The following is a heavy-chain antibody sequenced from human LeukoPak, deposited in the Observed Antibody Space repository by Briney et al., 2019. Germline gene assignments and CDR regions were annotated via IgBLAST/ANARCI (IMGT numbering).Heavy chain of an antibody. D-gene: IGHD5-18*01. V-gene: IGHV1-69*05. CDR3: ARFPLLKRGYSYGYFDY. Sequence: SVKVSCKASGGTFSSYAISWVRQAPGQGLEWMGGIIPIFGTANYAQKFQGRVTITTDESTSTAYMELSSLRSEDTAVYYCARFPLLKRGYSYGYFDYWGQGTLVTVSS. CDR2: IIPIFGTA. J-gene: IGHJ4*02. CDR1: GGTFSSYA.